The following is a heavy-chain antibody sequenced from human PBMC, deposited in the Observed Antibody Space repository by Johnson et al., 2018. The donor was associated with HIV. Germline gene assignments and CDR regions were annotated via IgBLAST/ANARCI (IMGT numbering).Heavy chain of an antibody. CDR2: IYSGGST. CDR3: ARPLPAAYYAFDI. CDR1: GFTVSSNY. Sequence: VKLVESGGGLVQPGGSLRLSCAASGFTVSSNYMSWVRQAPGKGLEWVSVIYSGGSTYYADSVKGRFTISRDNSKNTLYLQMNSLRAEDTAVYYCARPLPAAYYAFDIWGQGTMVTVSS. J-gene: IGHJ3*02. V-gene: IGHV3-66*02. D-gene: IGHD2-2*01.